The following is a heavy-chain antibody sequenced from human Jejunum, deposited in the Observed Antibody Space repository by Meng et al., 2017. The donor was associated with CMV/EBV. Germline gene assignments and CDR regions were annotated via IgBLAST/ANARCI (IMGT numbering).Heavy chain of an antibody. J-gene: IGHJ4*02. CDR1: GGSISSSNYY. CDR2: MYYSGGT. V-gene: IGHV4-39*01. CDR3: ARHTDTTTGPQDY. Sequence: VSGGSISSSNYYWGWIRQPPGKGLEWIGSMYYSGGTYYNPSLKSRVTMSVDTSKNQFSLKLSSVTAADTATYYCARHTDTTTGPQDYWGQGTLITVSS. D-gene: IGHD3-9*01.